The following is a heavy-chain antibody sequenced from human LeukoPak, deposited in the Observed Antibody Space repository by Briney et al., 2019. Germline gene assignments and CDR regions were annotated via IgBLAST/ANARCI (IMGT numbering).Heavy chain of an antibody. D-gene: IGHD2-8*01. CDR1: GGYITTTHF. V-gene: IGHV4-4*02. CDR3: TRENGAFSPFGY. Sequence: SGTLSLTCGVSGGYITTTHFWIWVRQTPGQGLEWIGEGSVSGLSDYNPSLTGLVTISRDTSKNHRSPKLTCLTAAGTALSLRTRENGAFSPFGYWGQGTLVTV. CDR2: GSVSGLS. J-gene: IGHJ4*02.